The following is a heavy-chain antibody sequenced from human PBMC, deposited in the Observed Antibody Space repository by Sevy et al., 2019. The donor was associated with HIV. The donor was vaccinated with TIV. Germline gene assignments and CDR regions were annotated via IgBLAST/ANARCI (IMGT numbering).Heavy chain of an antibody. Sequence: GGSLRLSCAASGFTFNKYSMSWVRQPLGKGLEWVSTLSFGCGEINYADSVKGRFTISRDNSKSSVYLQMNNLRPEGTAVYYCAREGCTKPHDYWGQGTLVTVSS. J-gene: IGHJ4*02. CDR3: AREGCTKPHDY. V-gene: IGHV3-23*01. D-gene: IGHD2-8*01. CDR2: LSFGCGEI. CDR1: GFTFNKYS.